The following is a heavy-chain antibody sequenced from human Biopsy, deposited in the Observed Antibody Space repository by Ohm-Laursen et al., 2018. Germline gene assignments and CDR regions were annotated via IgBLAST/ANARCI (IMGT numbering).Heavy chain of an antibody. D-gene: IGHD6-25*01. V-gene: IGHV3-33*01. J-gene: IGHJ6*02. CDR3: ARDGAAGYGLDV. CDR2: IWYDGSRQ. Sequence: SLRLSCSAPGFTFSSYGMHWVRQAPGKGLEWVAVIWYDGSRQYYADSVKGRFTISRDNSKDTLYLQMNSLRAEDTAVYYCARDGAAGYGLDVWGQGTTVTVSS. CDR1: GFTFSSYG.